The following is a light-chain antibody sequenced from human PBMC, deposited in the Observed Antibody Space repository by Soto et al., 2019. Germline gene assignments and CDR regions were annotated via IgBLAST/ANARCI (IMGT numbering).Light chain of an antibody. CDR1: QSVLYSSINKNY. J-gene: IGKJ3*01. V-gene: IGKV4-1*01. Sequence: DIVMTQSPDSLAVSLGERATINCKSSQSVLYSSINKNYLAWYQQKPGQPPRLLIYWASGRESGVPDRYSGSGSGTDFTLTISSLQDEDVAVYYCQQYFSAPFTFGPGTKVDIK. CDR3: QQYFSAPFT. CDR2: WAS.